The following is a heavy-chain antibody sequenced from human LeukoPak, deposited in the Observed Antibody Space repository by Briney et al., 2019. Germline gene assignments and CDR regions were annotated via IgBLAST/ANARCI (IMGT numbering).Heavy chain of an antibody. D-gene: IGHD3-10*01. V-gene: IGHV1-69*13. CDR3: ARDYYGSGSYYKPFDY. CDR1: GGTFSSYA. Sequence: SVKVSCKASGGTFSSYAISWVRQAPGQGLEWMGGIIPIFGTANYAQKFQGRVTITADESTSTAYMELSSLRSGDTAVYYCARDYYGSGSYYKPFDYWGQGTLVTVSS. CDR2: IIPIFGTA. J-gene: IGHJ4*02.